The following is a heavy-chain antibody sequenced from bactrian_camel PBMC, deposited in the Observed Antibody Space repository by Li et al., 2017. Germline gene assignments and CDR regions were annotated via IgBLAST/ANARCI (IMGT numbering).Heavy chain of an antibody. Sequence: HVQLVESGGGSVQAGGSLRLSCAASGYMFSNYFMAWFRQTTGKEREEVAAIDEDGTTSYADSVKGRFTISKDNAKNTLYLQMNSLKPEDTAMYYCAAASRSSCRRAYGGSWYSLSNDFHYWGQGTQVTVS. V-gene: IGHV3S53*01. CDR2: IDEDGTT. D-gene: IGHD6*01. J-gene: IGHJ6*01. CDR1: GYMFSNYF. CDR3: AAASRSSCRRAYGGSWYSLSNDFHY.